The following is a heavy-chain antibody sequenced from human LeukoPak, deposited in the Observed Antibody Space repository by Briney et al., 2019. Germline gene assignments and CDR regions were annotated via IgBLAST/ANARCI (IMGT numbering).Heavy chain of an antibody. CDR1: GFTFSSSA. Sequence: GGSLRLSCAAPGFTFSSSAMSWVRQVPGKGLEWVSGISASGGSTSYADSVRGRFTISRDNSKNTLYVQMNSLRDEDTAVYYCAKGSRSIAVDNLCDYWGQGSLVTVSS. D-gene: IGHD6-19*01. CDR2: ISASGGST. V-gene: IGHV3-23*01. CDR3: AKGSRSIAVDNLCDY. J-gene: IGHJ4*02.